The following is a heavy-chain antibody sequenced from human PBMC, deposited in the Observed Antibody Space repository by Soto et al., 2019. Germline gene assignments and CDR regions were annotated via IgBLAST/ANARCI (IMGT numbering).Heavy chain of an antibody. D-gene: IGHD3-3*01. CDR1: GFTFSSYT. CDR2: ISGSSGYI. V-gene: IGHV3-21*01. CDR3: ARDLFDGIILTFDC. J-gene: IGHJ4*02. Sequence: NPGGSLRLSCAATGFTFSSYTLHWVRQTPGKGLEWVASISGSSGYISYADSVKGRFTVSRDNAKNSLYLQMNSLRADDTAVYHCARDLFDGIILTFDCWGQGTPVTVSS.